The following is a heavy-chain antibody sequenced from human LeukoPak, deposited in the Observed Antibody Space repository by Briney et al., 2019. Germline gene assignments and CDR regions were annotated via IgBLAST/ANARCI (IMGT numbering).Heavy chain of an antibody. CDR2: IYYSGST. Sequence: SETLSLTCTVSGGSISSNDWNWIRQPPGKGLEWIGYIYYSGSTNYNPSLRSRVTISVDTSKNQFSLELSSVTAADTAVYYCATIRYTTSWYYFDYWGQGTLVTVSS. CDR1: GGSISSND. D-gene: IGHD6-13*01. V-gene: IGHV4-59*01. CDR3: ATIRYTTSWYYFDY. J-gene: IGHJ4*02.